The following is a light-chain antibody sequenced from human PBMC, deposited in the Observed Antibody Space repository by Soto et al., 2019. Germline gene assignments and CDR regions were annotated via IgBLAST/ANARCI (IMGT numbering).Light chain of an antibody. Sequence: EIVMTQSPATLSVSPGERATLSCRASQSITGNLTWYQQKPGQAPRLLIYDASTRATGIPAMFSGSGSGTEFTLTISSLQSEDFAVYYCQQYHNWPLTFGGGTKVEIK. CDR2: DAS. CDR1: QSITGN. J-gene: IGKJ4*01. V-gene: IGKV3-15*01. CDR3: QQYHNWPLT.